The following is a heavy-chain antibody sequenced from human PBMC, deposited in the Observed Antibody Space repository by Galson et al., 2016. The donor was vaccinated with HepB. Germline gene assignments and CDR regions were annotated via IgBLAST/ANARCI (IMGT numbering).Heavy chain of an antibody. CDR3: ARDLGYTDDSGDS. Sequence: SVKVSCKASGGIFSSYAISWVRQAPGRGLEWIGGIIPSFVTPTYAQKFQGRVTITADESTSTASMELRSLQSEDTAVYYWARDLGYTDDSGDSWGQGTLVTVSS. CDR1: GGIFSSYA. V-gene: IGHV1-69*13. CDR2: IIPSFVTP. J-gene: IGHJ4*02. D-gene: IGHD3-10*01.